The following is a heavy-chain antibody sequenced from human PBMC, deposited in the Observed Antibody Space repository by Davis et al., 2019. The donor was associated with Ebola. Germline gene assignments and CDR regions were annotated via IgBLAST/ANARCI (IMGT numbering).Heavy chain of an antibody. CDR2: IYHSGNT. CDR1: GGSISSGGYS. D-gene: IGHD6-6*01. Sequence: PSETLSLTCAVSGGSISSGGYSWSWIRQPPGKGLEWIGYIYHSGNTFYNPSLRSRVTISVDRSKNQFSLEVTPVTAADTAVYYCARDRGITTRTGRDSYYGMDVWGQGTTVTVSS. V-gene: IGHV4-30-2*01. J-gene: IGHJ6*02. CDR3: ARDRGITTRTGRDSYYGMDV.